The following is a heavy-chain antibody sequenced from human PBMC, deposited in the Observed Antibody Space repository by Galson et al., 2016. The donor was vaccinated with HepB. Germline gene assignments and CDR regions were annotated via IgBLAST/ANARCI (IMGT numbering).Heavy chain of an antibody. J-gene: IGHJ6*02. CDR2: IIPIYGTR. CDR3: ARGREHYYGMDV. D-gene: IGHD1-1*01. V-gene: IGHV1-69*13. Sequence: SVKVSCKASGGTFSTFAVSWVRQAPGQGLEWMGGIIPIYGTRHYAQKFQGRLMITADASTSTAFMELSSLRGEDTAVYYCARGREHYYGMDVWGQGTTVIVSS. CDR1: GGTFSTFA.